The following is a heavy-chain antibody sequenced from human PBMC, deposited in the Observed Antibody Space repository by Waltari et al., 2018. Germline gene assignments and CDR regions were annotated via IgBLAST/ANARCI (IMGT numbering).Heavy chain of an antibody. Sequence: VECRGRWMQSGWSMRLYCAASGFTVSSNYICWVRQAPGKGLEWVSVIYSGGSTYYADSVKGRFTISRDNSKNTLYLQMNNLRVEDTAVYYCARDPSGSYHFDYWGQGTLVTVSS. CDR3: ARDPSGSYHFDY. V-gene: IGHV3-53*01. D-gene: IGHD1-26*01. J-gene: IGHJ4*02. CDR1: GFTVSSNY. CDR2: IYSGGST.